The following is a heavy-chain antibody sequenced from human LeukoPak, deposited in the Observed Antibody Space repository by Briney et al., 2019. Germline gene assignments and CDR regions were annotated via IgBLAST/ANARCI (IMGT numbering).Heavy chain of an antibody. CDR3: AREDSSSSLVDY. D-gene: IGHD6-6*01. CDR2: IIPILGTA. J-gene: IGHJ4*02. V-gene: IGHV1-69*13. CDR1: GYTFTSYG. Sequence: GASVKVSCKASGYTFTSYGISWVRQAPGQGLEWMGGIIPILGTANYAQKFQGRVTITADESTSTAYMELSSLRSEDTAVYYCAREDSSSSLVDYWGQGTLVTVSS.